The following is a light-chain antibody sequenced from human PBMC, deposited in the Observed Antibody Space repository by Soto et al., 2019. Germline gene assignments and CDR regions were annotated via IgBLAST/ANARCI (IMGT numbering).Light chain of an antibody. V-gene: IGLV2-14*03. J-gene: IGLJ2*01. CDR2: YVN. CDR3: SSYTGSSTLLV. Sequence: QSALTQPASVSGSPGQSITISCTGTSSDVGGYNYVSWYQHHPGKAPKLKIYYVNNRPSGVSNRFSGSKSGNTASLTISGIQAEDEADYYCSSYTGSSTLLVFGGGTKVTVL. CDR1: SSDVGGYNY.